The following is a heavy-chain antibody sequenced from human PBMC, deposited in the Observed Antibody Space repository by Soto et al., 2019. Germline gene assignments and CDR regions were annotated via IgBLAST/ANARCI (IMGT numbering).Heavy chain of an antibody. J-gene: IGHJ4*02. V-gene: IGHV4-39*01. CDR1: GGSISSSSYY. D-gene: IGHD6-19*01. CDR3: ARQRSGWNTFDY. Sequence: QLQLQESGPGLVKPSETLSLTCTVSGGSISSSSYYWGWIRQPPGKGLEWIGSIYYSGSTYYNPSLKSRVTISVDTSKNQFSLKLSSVTAADTAVYYCARQRSGWNTFDYWGQGTLVTVSS. CDR2: IYYSGST.